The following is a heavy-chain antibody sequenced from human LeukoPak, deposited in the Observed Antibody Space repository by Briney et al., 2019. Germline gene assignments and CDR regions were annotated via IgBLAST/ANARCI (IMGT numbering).Heavy chain of an antibody. CDR1: GGSISSYY. D-gene: IGHD3-22*01. CDR3: TRGSIAYYYMDV. Sequence: PSETPSLTCTVSGGSISSYYWSWIRQPPGKGLEWIGNIYYSGCTNYNPSLKSRVTISVDTSKNQFSLKLSSVTAADTAVYYCTRGSIAYYYMDVWGKGTTVTISS. CDR2: IYYSGCT. V-gene: IGHV4-59*01. J-gene: IGHJ6*03.